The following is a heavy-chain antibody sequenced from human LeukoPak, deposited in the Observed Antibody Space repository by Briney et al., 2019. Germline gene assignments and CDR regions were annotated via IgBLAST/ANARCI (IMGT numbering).Heavy chain of an antibody. CDR3: ARLLRKGWGYFDL. CDR2: ISGSGGST. J-gene: IGHJ2*01. V-gene: IGHV3-23*01. CDR1: GFTFSSYA. Sequence: GGSLRLSCAASGFTFSSYAMSWVRQAPGKGLEWVSAISGSGGSTYYADSVKGRFTISRDNSKNTLYLQMNSLRAEDTAVYYCARLLRKGWGYFDLWGRGTLVTVSS. D-gene: IGHD1-26*01.